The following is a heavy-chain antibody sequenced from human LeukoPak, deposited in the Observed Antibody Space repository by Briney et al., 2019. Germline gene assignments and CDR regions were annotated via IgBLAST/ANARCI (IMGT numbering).Heavy chain of an antibody. Sequence: ASVKVSCKVSGYTLTELSMHWVRQAPGKGLEWMGGFDPEDGETIYAQKFQGRVTMTGDTSTDTAYMELSSLRSEDTAVYYCATGPFGYDSSGYYHYYMDVWGKGTTVTVSS. CDR1: GYTLTELS. CDR3: ATGPFGYDSSGYYHYYMDV. D-gene: IGHD3-22*01. CDR2: FDPEDGET. J-gene: IGHJ6*03. V-gene: IGHV1-24*01.